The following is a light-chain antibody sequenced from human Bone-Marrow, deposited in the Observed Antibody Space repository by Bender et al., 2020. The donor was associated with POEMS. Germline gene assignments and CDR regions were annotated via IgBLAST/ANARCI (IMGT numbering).Light chain of an antibody. CDR2: DDN. V-gene: IGLV2-23*01. CDR1: SSDVGNYNL. J-gene: IGLJ3*02. CDR3: SSDVGLNAGV. Sequence: QSALTQPASVSGSPGQSITISCTGTSSDVGNYNLVSWYQQHPGKAPKLMIYDDNQRSGGLSYRFAVTESGPAARLPISGRQAEDEDYYYCSSDVGLNAGVFGAGPKLTAL.